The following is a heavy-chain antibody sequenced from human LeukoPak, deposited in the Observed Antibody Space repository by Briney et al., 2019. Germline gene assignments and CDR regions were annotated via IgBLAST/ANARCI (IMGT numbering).Heavy chain of an antibody. V-gene: IGHV3-64*01. CDR3: ARGRDGYNNGAFDI. D-gene: IGHD5-24*01. J-gene: IGHJ3*02. Sequence: AGGSLRLSCAASGFTFSSYAMPWVRQAPGKGLEYVSAISSNGGSTYYANSVKGRFTISRDNSKNTLYLQMGSLRAEDMAVYYCARGRDGYNNGAFDIWGQGTMVTVSS. CDR1: GFTFSSYA. CDR2: ISSNGGST.